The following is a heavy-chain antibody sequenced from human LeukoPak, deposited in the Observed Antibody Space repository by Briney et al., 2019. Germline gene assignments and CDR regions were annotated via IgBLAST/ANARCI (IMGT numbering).Heavy chain of an antibody. CDR3: ARGPLYSSGWYYDY. Sequence: SETLSLTCTVSGGSISSSSCYWGWIRQPPGKGLEWIGSIYYSGSTYYNPSLKSRVTISVDTSKNQFSLKLSSVTAADTAVYYCARGPLYSSGWYYDYWGQGTLVTVSS. CDR2: IYYSGST. D-gene: IGHD6-19*01. J-gene: IGHJ4*02. V-gene: IGHV4-39*07. CDR1: GGSISSSSCY.